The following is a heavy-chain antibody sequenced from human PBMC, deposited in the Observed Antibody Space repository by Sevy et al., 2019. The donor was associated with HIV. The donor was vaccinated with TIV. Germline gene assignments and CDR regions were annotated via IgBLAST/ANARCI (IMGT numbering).Heavy chain of an antibody. V-gene: IGHV3-30*18. CDR3: AKEVREWFGDGIDV. J-gene: IGHJ6*02. D-gene: IGHD3-10*01. CDR1: GFTFSSYG. Sequence: GGSLRLSCAASGFTFSSYGMHWVRQAPGKGLEWVAVITYDGSNKYYADSVKGRFTISRDNTKNTLYLQMNSLRAEDTAVYYCAKEVREWFGDGIDVWGQGTTVTVSS. CDR2: ITYDGSNK.